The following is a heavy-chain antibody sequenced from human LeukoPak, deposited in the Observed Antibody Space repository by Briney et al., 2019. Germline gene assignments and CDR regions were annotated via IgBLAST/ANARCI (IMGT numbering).Heavy chain of an antibody. CDR1: RYIFISYG. CDR2: ISGYNGNT. J-gene: IGHJ6*02. V-gene: IGHV1-18*01. CDR3: AREINHYYYGMDV. Sequence: ASVKVSCQASRYIFISYGISWVRQAPGQGLEWMGWISGYNGNTNYAQKLQGRVTMTTDTSTSTAYMELRSLRSDDTAVYYCAREINHYYYGMDVWGPGNTVTVSS.